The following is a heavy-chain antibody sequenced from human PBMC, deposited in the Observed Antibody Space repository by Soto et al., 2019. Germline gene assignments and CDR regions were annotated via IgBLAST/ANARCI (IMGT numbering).Heavy chain of an antibody. D-gene: IGHD3-10*01. Sequence: GGSLRLSCAASGFTFSSYGMHWVRQAPGKGLEWVAVISYDGSNKYYADSVKGRFTISRDNSKSTVYLQMSSLRAEDTAIYYCAKAYGSGSFYPPHYWGQGTLVTVSS. CDR2: ISYDGSNK. CDR1: GFTFSSYG. CDR3: AKAYGSGSFYPPHY. V-gene: IGHV3-30*18. J-gene: IGHJ4*02.